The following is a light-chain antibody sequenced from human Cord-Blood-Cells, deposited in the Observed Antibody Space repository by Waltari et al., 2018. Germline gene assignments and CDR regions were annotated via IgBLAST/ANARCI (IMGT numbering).Light chain of an antibody. V-gene: IGLV2-14*01. CDR3: SSYTSSSTVV. Sequence: QSALTQPASVSGSPGQSITISCTGTSSDVGGYNYVSWYQQSPGKAPKLMIYDVSNRPSGFSNRFSGSKSGNTASLTISGLQAEDEADYYCSSYTSSSTVVFGGGTKLTVL. CDR2: DVS. J-gene: IGLJ2*01. CDR1: SSDVGGYNY.